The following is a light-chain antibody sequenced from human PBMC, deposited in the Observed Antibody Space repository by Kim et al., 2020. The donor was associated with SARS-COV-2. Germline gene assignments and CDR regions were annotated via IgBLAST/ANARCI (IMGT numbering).Light chain of an antibody. Sequence: QSALTQPRSVSGSPGQSVTISCTETSSDVGGYNYVSWYQQHPGKAPKLMIYDVSKRPSGVPDRFSGSKSGNTASLTVSGLQAEDEADYYCCSYAGSVVFGGGTQLTVL. J-gene: IGLJ2*01. V-gene: IGLV2-11*01. CDR1: SSDVGGYNY. CDR2: DVS. CDR3: CSYAGSVV.